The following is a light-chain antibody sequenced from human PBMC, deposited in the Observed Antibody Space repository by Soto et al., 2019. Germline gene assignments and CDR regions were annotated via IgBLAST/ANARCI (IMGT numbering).Light chain of an antibody. CDR3: SSYTSSNTYV. CDR1: SVDVGGFEY. J-gene: IGLJ1*01. V-gene: IGLV2-14*03. CDR2: DVN. Sequence: QSVLTQPASVSGSPGQSIALSCTGTSVDVGGFEYVSWYQQHPGKVPKLMIYDVNNRPSGVSNRFSGSKSGNTASLTISGLQAEDEADYFCSSYTSSNTYVFGTGTKVTVL.